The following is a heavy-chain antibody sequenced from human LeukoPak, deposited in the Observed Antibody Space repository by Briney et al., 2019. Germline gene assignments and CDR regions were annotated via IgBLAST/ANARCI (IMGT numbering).Heavy chain of an antibody. CDR3: AREDFEGLLWFGELLSGYFDL. CDR2: ISSSSSYI. D-gene: IGHD3-10*01. V-gene: IGHV3-21*01. CDR1: GFTFSSYS. Sequence: GGSLRLSCAASGFTFSSYSMNWVRQAPGKGLGWVSSISSSSSYIYYADSVKGRFTISRDDAKNSLYLQMNSLRAEDTAVYYCAREDFEGLLWFGELLSGYFDLWGRGTLVTVSS. J-gene: IGHJ2*01.